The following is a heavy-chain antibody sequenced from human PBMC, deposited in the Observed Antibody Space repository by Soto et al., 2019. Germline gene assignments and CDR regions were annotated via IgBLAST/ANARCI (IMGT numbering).Heavy chain of an antibody. CDR3: AKMVGRIVGATTGPLDI. J-gene: IGHJ3*02. V-gene: IGHV3-23*01. D-gene: IGHD1-26*01. Sequence: EVQLLESGGGLGQPGGSLRLSCVASGFTYNVMNWVRQAPGKGLEWVSGFGHNGEDTFYADSVRGRFTISRDNSKNVIFLQMDSLRVEDTAVYYCAKMVGRIVGATTGPLDIWGRGTLVTVAT. CDR2: FGHNGEDT. CDR1: GFTYNV.